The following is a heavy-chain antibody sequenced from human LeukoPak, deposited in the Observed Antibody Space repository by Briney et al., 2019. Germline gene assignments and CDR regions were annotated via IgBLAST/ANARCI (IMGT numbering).Heavy chain of an antibody. CDR1: GGSISSYY. CDR3: ARHLTNAFDI. Sequence: SETLSLTCTVSGGSISSYYWSWIRPPPGKGLEWIGYIYYSGSTNYNPSLKSRVTISVDTSKNQFSLKLSSVAAADTAVYYCARHLTNAFDIWGQGTMVTVSS. V-gene: IGHV4-59*08. J-gene: IGHJ3*02. CDR2: IYYSGST.